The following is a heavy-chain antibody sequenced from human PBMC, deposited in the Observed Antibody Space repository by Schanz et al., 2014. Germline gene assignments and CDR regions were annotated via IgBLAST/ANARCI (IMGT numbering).Heavy chain of an antibody. CDR2: IIPSLGLA. D-gene: IGHD6-13*01. J-gene: IGHJ4*02. CDR1: GYTFTNFY. V-gene: IGHV1-69*04. Sequence: QVQLVQSGAEVKKPGASVKVSCKASGYTFTNFYIHWVRQAPGQGLEWMGRIIPSLGLAKYEQKFQDKVTITADKSTFTAYMDVSSLRSEDTAVYYCASSGAGYSSSWDFDYWGQGTLVTVSS. CDR3: ASSGAGYSSSWDFDY.